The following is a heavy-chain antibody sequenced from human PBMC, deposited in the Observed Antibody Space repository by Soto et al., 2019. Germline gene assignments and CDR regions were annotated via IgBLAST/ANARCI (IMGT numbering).Heavy chain of an antibody. V-gene: IGHV4-30-4*01. D-gene: IGHD1-7*01. J-gene: IGHJ4*02. CDR1: GGSISSGNYY. CDR3: ATMGTPATGLYYFDY. CDR2: ISYSGST. Sequence: QVQLQESGPGLVKPSQTLSLTCTVYGGSISSGNYYWSWIRQPPGKGLEWIGFISYSGSTYYNAPLKSRVTISVDTSQNQFSLNLSFVTAADTAVYYCATMGTPATGLYYFDYWGQGTLVTVSA.